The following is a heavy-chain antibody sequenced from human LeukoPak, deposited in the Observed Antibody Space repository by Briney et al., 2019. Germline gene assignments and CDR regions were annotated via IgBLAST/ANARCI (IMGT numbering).Heavy chain of an antibody. CDR3: ARGGWFGELNFDY. V-gene: IGHV3-33*01. D-gene: IGHD3-10*01. Sequence: GVSLRLSRAASGFTFSSYGMHWVRQAPGKGLEWVAVIWYDGSNKYYADSVKGRFTISRDNSKNTLYLQMNSLRAEDTAVYYCARGGWFGELNFDYWGQGTLVTVSS. J-gene: IGHJ4*02. CDR2: IWYDGSNK. CDR1: GFTFSSYG.